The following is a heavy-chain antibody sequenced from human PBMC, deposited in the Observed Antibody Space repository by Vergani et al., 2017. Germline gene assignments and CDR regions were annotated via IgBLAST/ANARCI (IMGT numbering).Heavy chain of an antibody. Sequence: QVQLVQSGAEVKKPGASVKVSCKASGYTFTSYAMHWVRQAPGQRLEWMGWINTGNGNTKYSQKFQGRVTITRDTSASTAYMERSSLRSEDTAVYYCARDQEYYDFWSGYYKDHYYYGMDVWGQGP. CDR3: ARDQEYYDFWSGYYKDHYYYGMDV. V-gene: IGHV1-3*04. J-gene: IGHJ6*01. CDR1: GYTFTSYA. D-gene: IGHD3-3*01. CDR2: INTGNGNT.